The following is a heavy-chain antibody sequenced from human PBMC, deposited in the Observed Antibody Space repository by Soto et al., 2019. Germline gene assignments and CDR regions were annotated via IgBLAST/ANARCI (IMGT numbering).Heavy chain of an antibody. J-gene: IGHJ5*02. Sequence: QVQLQESGPGLVKPSETLSLTCTVSGGSISSYYWSWIRQPPGKGLEWIGYIYYSGSTNYNPSLKSRVTISVDTSKNQFSLKLSSVTAADTAVYYCAMGRNYYGSGRSWFDPWGQGTLVTVSS. CDR1: GGSISSYY. CDR3: AMGRNYYGSGRSWFDP. D-gene: IGHD3-10*01. V-gene: IGHV4-59*08. CDR2: IYYSGST.